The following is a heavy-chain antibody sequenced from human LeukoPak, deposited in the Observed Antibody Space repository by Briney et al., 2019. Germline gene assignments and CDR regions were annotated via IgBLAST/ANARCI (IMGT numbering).Heavy chain of an antibody. CDR3: ARPTGTPNPDAFDI. CDR1: GGSISNYY. CDR2: IYYSGST. J-gene: IGHJ3*02. V-gene: IGHV4-59*01. Sequence: SETLSLTCTVSGGSISNYYWSWIRQLPGKGLEWIGYIYYSGSTNYNPSLRSRVTISVDTSKNQFSLKLSSVTAADTAVYYCARPTGTPNPDAFDIWGQGTMVTVS. D-gene: IGHD1-1*01.